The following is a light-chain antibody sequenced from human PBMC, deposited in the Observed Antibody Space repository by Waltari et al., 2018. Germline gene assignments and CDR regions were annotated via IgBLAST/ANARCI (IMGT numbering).Light chain of an antibody. CDR3: QHYVRLPAT. CDR1: QSVSRS. V-gene: IGKV3-20*01. J-gene: IGKJ1*01. CDR2: GAS. Sequence: IVLTQSPGTLSLSPGESATLSCRAKQSVSRSLAWYQQKPGQAPKLLIYGASTRATGIPDRFTGSGSGTDFSLTISSLEPEDFAIYFCQHYVRLPATFGQGTKVEIK.